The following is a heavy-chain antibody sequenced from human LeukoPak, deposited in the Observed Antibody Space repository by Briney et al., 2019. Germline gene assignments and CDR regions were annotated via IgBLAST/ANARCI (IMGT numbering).Heavy chain of an antibody. J-gene: IGHJ3*02. V-gene: IGHV3-74*01. Sequence: QAGGSLRLSCAASGFTFSSYWMHWVRQAPGKGLVWVSRINSDGSSTSYADSVKGRFTISRDNAENTLYLQMNSLRAEDTAVYYCARRSAAKGAFDIWGQGTMVTVSS. D-gene: IGHD6-25*01. CDR3: ARRSAAKGAFDI. CDR2: INSDGSST. CDR1: GFTFSSYW.